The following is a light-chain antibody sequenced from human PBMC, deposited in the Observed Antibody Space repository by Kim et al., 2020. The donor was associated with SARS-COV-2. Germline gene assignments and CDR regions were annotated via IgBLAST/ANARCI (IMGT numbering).Light chain of an antibody. CDR2: RNN. J-gene: IGLJ2*01. V-gene: IGLV1-44*01. CDR1: SSNIESNT. CDR3: AAWDDSLNGVV. Sequence: ELTQPPSASGTPGQRVTISCSGSSSNIESNTVNWYQQLPGTAPKLLMYRNNQRPSGVPDRFSGSKSGTSASLAFSGLQSEDEADYYCAAWDDSLNGVVFGGGTQLTVL.